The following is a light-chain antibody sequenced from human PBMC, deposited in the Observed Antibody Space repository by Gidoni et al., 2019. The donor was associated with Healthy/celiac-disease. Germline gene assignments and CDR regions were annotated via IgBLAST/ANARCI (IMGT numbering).Light chain of an antibody. CDR2: GAS. V-gene: IGKV3-15*01. CDR1: QSVSSN. J-gene: IGKJ1*01. CDR3: QQYNNWPAWT. Sequence: EIVMTQSPATLSVSPGERATLSCRASQSVSSNLAWYQQKPSQAPSLLIYGASTSATGIPARFSGSGSGTEFTLTISSLQSEDFAVYYCQQYNNWPAWTFGQGTKVEIK.